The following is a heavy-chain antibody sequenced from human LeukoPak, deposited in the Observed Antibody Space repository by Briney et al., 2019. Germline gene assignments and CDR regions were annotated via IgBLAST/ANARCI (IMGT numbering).Heavy chain of an antibody. CDR2: IYYSGST. CDR3: ARWDLYAFDI. Sequence: PSETLSLTRTVSGGSISSYYWSWIRQPPGKGLEWIGYIYYSGSTNYNPSLKSRVTISVDTSKNQFSLKLSSVTAADTAVYYCARWDLYAFDIWGQGTVVTVSS. D-gene: IGHD1-26*01. V-gene: IGHV4-59*08. J-gene: IGHJ3*02. CDR1: GGSISSYY.